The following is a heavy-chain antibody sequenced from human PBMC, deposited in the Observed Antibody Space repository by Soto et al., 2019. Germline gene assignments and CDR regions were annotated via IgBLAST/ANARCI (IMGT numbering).Heavy chain of an antibody. D-gene: IGHD5-12*01. Sequence: GGSLRLSCAASGFTVSSNYMSWVRQAPGKGLEWVSVIYSGGSTYYADSVKGRFTISRDNFKNTLYLQMNSLRAEDTAVYYCARTRGYSGYDYIDYWGQGTLVTVSS. CDR3: ARTRGYSGYDYIDY. CDR1: GFTVSSNY. J-gene: IGHJ4*02. CDR2: IYSGGST. V-gene: IGHV3-53*01.